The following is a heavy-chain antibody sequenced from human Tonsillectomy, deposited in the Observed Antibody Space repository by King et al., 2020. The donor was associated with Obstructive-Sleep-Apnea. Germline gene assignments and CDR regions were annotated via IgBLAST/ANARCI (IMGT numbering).Heavy chain of an antibody. CDR3: VKGSMVRDWFES. CDR2: IRWNDARI. CDR1: GFSFDEFA. D-gene: IGHD3-10*01. J-gene: IGHJ5*01. V-gene: IGHV3-9*01. Sequence: GGGGGGAGGSRGLSCAVSGFSFDEFAMHWVRQAPGKGLEWVAGIRWNDARIGYADSVKGRFTISRDNAKNSLLLQVNSRRAEDTPLYFCVKGSMVRDWFESWGQGTLGIVSS.